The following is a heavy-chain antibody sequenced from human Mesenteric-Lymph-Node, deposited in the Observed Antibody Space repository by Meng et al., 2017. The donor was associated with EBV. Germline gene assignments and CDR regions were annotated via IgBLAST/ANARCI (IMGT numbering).Heavy chain of an antibody. J-gene: IGHJ4*02. CDR3: ARTLYDYVWGMSEFDS. CDR1: GSAISRSNW. Sequence: VQWLESGPGLVHPPATLSLTWACSGSAISRSNWWGWIRQPPGKGLEWLGYLYYSGTTYYSPSLKSRVTMSVDTSNNQFSLKLTSVTAVDTAVYYCARTLYDYVWGMSEFDSWGQGTLVTVSS. D-gene: IGHD3-16*01. CDR2: LYYSGTT. V-gene: IGHV4-28*01.